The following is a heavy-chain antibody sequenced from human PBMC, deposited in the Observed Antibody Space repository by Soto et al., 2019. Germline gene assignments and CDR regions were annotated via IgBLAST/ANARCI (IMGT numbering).Heavy chain of an antibody. CDR2: ISSSGSTI. CDR1: GFTFSSYE. D-gene: IGHD3-3*01. Sequence: LSLTCAASGFTFSSYEMNWVRQALGKGLEWVSYISSSGSTIYYADSVKGRFTISRDNAKNSLYLQMNSLRAEDTAVYYCARDGYYDFWSGYYTGAFDIWGQGTMVTVSS. CDR3: ARDGYYDFWSGYYTGAFDI. J-gene: IGHJ3*02. V-gene: IGHV3-48*03.